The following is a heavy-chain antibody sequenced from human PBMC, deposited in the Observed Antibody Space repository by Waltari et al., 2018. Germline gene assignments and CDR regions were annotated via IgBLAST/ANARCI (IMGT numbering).Heavy chain of an antibody. Sequence: EVQLVESGGGLVQPGRSLRVSCTASGFIFGDYAMSWVRQAPGKGLEWVGFIRSKDYGGTTEYAAAVKGRFTISRDDSNNIAYLQMTSLKTEDTAVYYCTRVRVGATGDYWCQGTLVTVSS. V-gene: IGHV3-49*04. CDR3: TRVRVGATGDY. CDR1: GFIFGDYA. J-gene: IGHJ4*02. D-gene: IGHD1-26*01. CDR2: IRSKDYGGTT.